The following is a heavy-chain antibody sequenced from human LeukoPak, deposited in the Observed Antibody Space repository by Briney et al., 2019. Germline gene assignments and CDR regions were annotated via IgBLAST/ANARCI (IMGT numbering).Heavy chain of an antibody. CDR1: GFTFGSYA. CDR3: ARPYSSGWYGDFDY. Sequence: PGGSLRLSCAASGFTFGSYAMHWVRQTPGKGLEWVAVISYDRNNIYYTDSVKGRFTISRDNSKNTLYLQMNSLRSEDTAVYYCARPYSSGWYGDFDYWGQGTLVTDSS. D-gene: IGHD6-19*01. V-gene: IGHV3-30-3*01. CDR2: ISYDRNNI. J-gene: IGHJ4*02.